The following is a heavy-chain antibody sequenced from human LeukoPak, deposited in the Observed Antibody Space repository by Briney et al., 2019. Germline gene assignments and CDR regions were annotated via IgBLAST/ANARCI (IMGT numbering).Heavy chain of an antibody. CDR3: ATSRAEL. D-gene: IGHD2-2*01. CDR2: IYNNGST. Sequence: SETLSLTCTVSGGSISSYYWSWIRQPAGKGLEWVGRIYNNGSTNYNPSLKSRVTISLDTSKNQFSLKLSSVTAADTAVYYCATSRAELWGRGTLVTVSS. J-gene: IGHJ2*01. CDR1: GGSISSYY. V-gene: IGHV4-4*07.